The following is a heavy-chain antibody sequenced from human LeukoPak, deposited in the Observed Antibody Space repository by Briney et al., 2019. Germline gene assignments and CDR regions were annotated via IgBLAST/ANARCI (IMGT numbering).Heavy chain of an antibody. CDR2: ISAYNGNT. Sequence: ASVKVSCKASGYTFTSYGISWVRQAPGQRLEWMGWISAYNGNTNYAQKLQGRVTMTTDTSTSTAYMELRSLRSDDTAVYYCARDPHYDFWSGYPFDYWGQGTLVTVSS. J-gene: IGHJ4*02. CDR3: ARDPHYDFWSGYPFDY. V-gene: IGHV1-18*01. D-gene: IGHD3-3*01. CDR1: GYTFTSYG.